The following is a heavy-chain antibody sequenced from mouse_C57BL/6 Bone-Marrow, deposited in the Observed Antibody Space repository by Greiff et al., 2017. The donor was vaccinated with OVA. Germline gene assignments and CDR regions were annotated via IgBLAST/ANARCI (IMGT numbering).Heavy chain of an antibody. V-gene: IGHV1-64*01. CDR1: GYTFTSYW. CDR2: IHPNSGST. J-gene: IGHJ2*01. D-gene: IGHD1-1*01. Sequence: VQLQQPGAELVKPGASVKLSCKASGYTFTSYWMHWVKQRPGQGLEWIGMIHPNSGSTNYNEKFKSKATLTVDKSSSTAYMQLSSLTSEDSAVYYCARASFITTVVASFDYWGQGTTLTVSS. CDR3: ARASFITTVVASFDY.